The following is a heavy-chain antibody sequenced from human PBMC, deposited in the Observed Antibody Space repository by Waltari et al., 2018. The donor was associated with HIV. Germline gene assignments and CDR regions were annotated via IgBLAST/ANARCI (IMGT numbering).Heavy chain of an antibody. J-gene: IGHJ4*02. Sequence: QVHLVESGGGVVQPGRSLRLTCAASGFTFRYYGMLWVRQAPGKGLEWVAFISHDETNKYYTVSVKGRFTISRDNSKNMVFLQMNSLRAEDTAVYYCARDLYSSAWYVKYLDYWGQGTLVTVSS. CDR2: ISHDETNK. V-gene: IGHV3-33*01. D-gene: IGHD6-19*01. CDR1: GFTFRYYG. CDR3: ARDLYSSAWYVKYLDY.